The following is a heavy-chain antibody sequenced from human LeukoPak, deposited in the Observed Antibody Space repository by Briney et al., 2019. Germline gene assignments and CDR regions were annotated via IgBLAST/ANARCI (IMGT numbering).Heavy chain of an antibody. CDR2: IYDSGST. V-gene: IGHV4-59*01. J-gene: IGHJ4*02. CDR1: GGAISGGY. Sequence: PSETLSLTCTMSGGAISGGYWSWIRQPPGKGLEWIGYIYDSGSTNYNPSLESRVTISRDITRDRCSLKLSSVTAADTAVYYYAGGGPVGLFEYWGQGNLVTVPS. CDR3: AGGGPVGLFEY. D-gene: IGHD2-15*01.